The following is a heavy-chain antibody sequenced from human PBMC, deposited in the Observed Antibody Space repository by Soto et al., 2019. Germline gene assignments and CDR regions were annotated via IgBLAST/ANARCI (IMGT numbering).Heavy chain of an antibody. CDR3: ARESPFTIFGVAIPILGGMDV. CDR2: ISAYNGNT. J-gene: IGHJ6*02. D-gene: IGHD3-3*01. CDR1: GYTFTSYG. Sequence: VASVKVSCKASGYTFTSYGISWVRQAPGQGLEWMGWISAYNGNTNYAQKLQGRVTMTTDTSTSTAYMELRSLRSDDTAVYYCARESPFTIFGVAIPILGGMDVWGQGTTVTVSS. V-gene: IGHV1-18*04.